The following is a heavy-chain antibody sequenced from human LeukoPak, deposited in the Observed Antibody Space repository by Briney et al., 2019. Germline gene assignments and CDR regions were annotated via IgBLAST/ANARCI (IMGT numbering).Heavy chain of an antibody. V-gene: IGHV3-23*01. CDR3: AKDRELLPFDY. CDR1: GFTFSNYG. D-gene: IGHD1-26*01. Sequence: GGSLRLSCAASGFTFSNYGMNWVRQAPGKGLEWVSGITGSGVTYYADSVKGRLTISRDNSKSTLYLQMNSLRAEDTAVYYCAKDRELLPFDYWGQGTLVTVSS. J-gene: IGHJ4*02. CDR2: ITGSGVT.